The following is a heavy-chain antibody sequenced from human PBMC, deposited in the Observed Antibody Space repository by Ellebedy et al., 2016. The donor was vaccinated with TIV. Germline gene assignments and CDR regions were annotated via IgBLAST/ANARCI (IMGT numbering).Heavy chain of an antibody. Sequence: GESLKISCKGSGYSFTSYWIGWVRQMPGKGLEWMGIIYPGDSDTRYSPSFQGQVTLSADKSISTAYLQWSSLKASDTAMYYCARQAAAGKIWGWFDPWGQGTLVTVSS. CDR1: GYSFTSYW. J-gene: IGHJ5*02. CDR2: IYPGDSDT. CDR3: ARQAAAGKIWGWFDP. V-gene: IGHV5-51*01. D-gene: IGHD6-13*01.